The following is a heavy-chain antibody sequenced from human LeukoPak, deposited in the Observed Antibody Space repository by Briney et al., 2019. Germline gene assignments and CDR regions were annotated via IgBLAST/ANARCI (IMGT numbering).Heavy chain of an antibody. V-gene: IGHV1-8*01. D-gene: IGHD7-27*01. CDR2: MSPNSGDT. Sequence: GSVKVSCKASGYTFTSYDINWVRQATGQGLEWLGWMSPNSGDTGYAQKFQGRVTMTSDSSISTAYMELSSLRSEDTAIYYCVRTPPNWGFDYWGQGTLVTVSS. CDR1: GYTFTSYD. J-gene: IGHJ4*02. CDR3: VRTPPNWGFDY.